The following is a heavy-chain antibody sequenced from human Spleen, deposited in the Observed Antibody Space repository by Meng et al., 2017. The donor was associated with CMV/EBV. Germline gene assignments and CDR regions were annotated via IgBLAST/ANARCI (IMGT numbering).Heavy chain of an antibody. J-gene: IGHJ4*02. Sequence: SGYFFSDHFMHWVLQDPGQGLEWMGWIKPNTGNTNYAQNFQGRVNMTSDSSIATAYMELSRLTSDDTAVYYCASSKGGGYTYGDFDYWGQGTLVTVSS. CDR3: ASSKGGGYTYGDFDY. V-gene: IGHV1-2*02. CDR1: GYFFSDHF. D-gene: IGHD5-18*01. CDR2: IKPNTGNT.